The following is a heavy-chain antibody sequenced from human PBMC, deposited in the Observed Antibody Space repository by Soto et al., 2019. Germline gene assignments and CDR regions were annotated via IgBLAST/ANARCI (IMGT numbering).Heavy chain of an antibody. D-gene: IGHD4-17*01. CDR3: AHRGYGDYPRDNWFDP. CDR1: GFSLSTSGRG. J-gene: IGHJ5*02. CDR2: IYWNDDE. Sequence: QITLKESGPTLVKPTQTLTLTCSFSGFSLSTSGRGVGWIRQPPGKALEWLALIYWNDDERYSPSLKNRLTITKDTSKNQVVLTMTNMDPVDTATYYCAHRGYGDYPRDNWFDPWCQGTLVTVSS. V-gene: IGHV2-5*01.